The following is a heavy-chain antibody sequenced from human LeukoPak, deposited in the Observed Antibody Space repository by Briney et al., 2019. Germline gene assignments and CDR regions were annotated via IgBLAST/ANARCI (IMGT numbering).Heavy chain of an antibody. J-gene: IGHJ4*02. CDR1: GGSISSGGYY. D-gene: IGHD2-15*01. V-gene: IGHV4-61*02. Sequence: PSQTLSLTCTVSGGSISSGGYYWSWIRQPAGKGLEWIGRIYTSGSTNYNPSLKSRVTMSVDTSKNQFSLKLSSVTAADTAVYYCARDPSLGGGVGYWGQGTLVTVSS. CDR2: IYTSGST. CDR3: ARDPSLGGGVGY.